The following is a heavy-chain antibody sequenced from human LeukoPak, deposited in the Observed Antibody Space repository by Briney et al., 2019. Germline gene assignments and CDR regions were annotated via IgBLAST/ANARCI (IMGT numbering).Heavy chain of an antibody. CDR1: GFTFSSYG. J-gene: IGHJ4*02. Sequence: PGGSLRLSCAASGFTFSSYGMHGVRQAPGKGREGGAGIWYDGSNKYYADSVKGRFTISRDNSKTTLYLQMNSLRAEDTAVYSCAREPPVGGDYSFDYWGQGTLVTVSS. D-gene: IGHD2-15*01. CDR2: IWYDGSNK. V-gene: IGHV3-33*01. CDR3: AREPPVGGDYSFDY.